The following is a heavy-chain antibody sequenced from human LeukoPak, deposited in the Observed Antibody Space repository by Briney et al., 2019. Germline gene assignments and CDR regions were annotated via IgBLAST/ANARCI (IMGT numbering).Heavy chain of an antibody. CDR1: GYTFTSYD. V-gene: IGHV1-8*01. Sequence: ASVKVSSKASGYTFTSYDINWVRQATGQGLEWMGWMNPNSGNTGYAQKFQGRVTMTRNTSISTAYMELSSLRSEDTAVYYCARGRGYCSGGSCYGYNWFDPWGQGTLVTVSS. CDR3: ARGRGYCSGGSCYGYNWFDP. CDR2: MNPNSGNT. D-gene: IGHD2-15*01. J-gene: IGHJ5*02.